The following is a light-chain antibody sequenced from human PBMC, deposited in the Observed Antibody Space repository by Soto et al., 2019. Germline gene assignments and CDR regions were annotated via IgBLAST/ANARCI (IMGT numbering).Light chain of an antibody. CDR2: GAS. Sequence: EVVLTQSPGTLSLSPGGRATLSCRASQSVSRRLAWYQQRPGQSPRLLISGASMRASGVPVRFIGSGSGTDFTLTITRLEPEDFAVYYCQQYGGSPFTFGLGTRLEIK. J-gene: IGKJ5*01. CDR1: QSVSRR. V-gene: IGKV3-20*01. CDR3: QQYGGSPFT.